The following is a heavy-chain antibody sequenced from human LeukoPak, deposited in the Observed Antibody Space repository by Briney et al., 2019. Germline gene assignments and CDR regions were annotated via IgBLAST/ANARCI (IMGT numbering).Heavy chain of an antibody. V-gene: IGHV3-66*01. Sequence: GGSLRLSCAASGFTVSSNYMSWVRQAPGKGLEWVSVIYSGGSTYYADSVKGRFTISRDNAKNSLYLQMNSLRAEDTAVYYCARDASPLWFGERDYWGQGTLVTVSS. CDR1: GFTVSSNY. CDR2: IYSGGST. D-gene: IGHD3-10*01. J-gene: IGHJ4*02. CDR3: ARDASPLWFGERDY.